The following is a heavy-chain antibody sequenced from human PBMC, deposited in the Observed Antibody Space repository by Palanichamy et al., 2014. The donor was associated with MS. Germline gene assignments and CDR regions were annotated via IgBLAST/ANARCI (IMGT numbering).Heavy chain of an antibody. Sequence: EVQLVESGGGLVKPGGSLRLSCVASGFTFSTYTMNWVRQAPGKGLEWVSCISTGSSFIYYADSVKGRFTISRDNAKNSLYLEMNSLRVEDTAVFYCARDRGDDYYDSGRDAFDIWGQGTMVTVSS. CDR2: ISTGSSFI. D-gene: IGHD3-10*01. J-gene: IGHJ3*02. CDR3: ARDRGDDYYDSGRDAFDI. V-gene: IGHV3-21*02. CDR1: GFTFSTYT.